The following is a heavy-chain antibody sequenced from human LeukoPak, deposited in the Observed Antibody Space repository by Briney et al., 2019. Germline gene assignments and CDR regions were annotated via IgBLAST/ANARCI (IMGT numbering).Heavy chain of an antibody. CDR2: IRSKAYGGTT. Sequence: GGSLRLSCAASGFTFSSYSMSWFRQAPGKGLEWVGFIRSKAYGGTTEYAASVKGRFTISRDDSKSIAYLQMNSLKTEDTAVYYCTSETSTGTGPFPSFDYWGQGTLVTVSS. CDR1: GFTFSSYS. CDR3: TSETSTGTGPFPSFDY. V-gene: IGHV3-49*03. D-gene: IGHD1-1*01. J-gene: IGHJ4*02.